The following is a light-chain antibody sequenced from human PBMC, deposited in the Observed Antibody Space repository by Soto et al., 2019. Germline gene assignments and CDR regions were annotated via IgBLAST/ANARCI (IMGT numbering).Light chain of an antibody. CDR1: LRLSSSY. CDR2: GAS. Sequence: VLTQSPGTLSLSPGERATLSCRATLRLSSSYFAWYQQKPGQAPRLLIYGASSRAAGIPDMFTGSGSGTELTLTISRLEPEDFAVYFCQQHRTFGQGTKVEVK. J-gene: IGKJ1*01. CDR3: QQHRT. V-gene: IGKV3-20*01.